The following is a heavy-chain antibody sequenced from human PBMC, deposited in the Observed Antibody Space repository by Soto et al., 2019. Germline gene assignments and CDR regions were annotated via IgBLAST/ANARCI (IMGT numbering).Heavy chain of an antibody. J-gene: IGHJ4*02. Sequence: GGSLRLSCTASGFTFSSYGMHWVRQAPGKGLEWVAVIWYDGSNKYYADSVKGRFTISRDNSKNTLYLQMNSLRAEDTAVYYCARAPTWTRVPLFDYWGQGTLVTVSS. CDR2: IWYDGSNK. D-gene: IGHD2-2*01. CDR3: ARAPTWTRVPLFDY. V-gene: IGHV3-33*01. CDR1: GFTFSSYG.